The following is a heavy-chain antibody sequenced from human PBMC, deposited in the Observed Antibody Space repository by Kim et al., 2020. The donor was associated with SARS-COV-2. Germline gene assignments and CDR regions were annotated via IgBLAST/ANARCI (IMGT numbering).Heavy chain of an antibody. J-gene: IGHJ4*02. D-gene: IGHD1-26*01. CDR2: T. CDR3: AKDKWAVTGDY. Sequence: TYYADSVKGRFTISRDNAKNTLYLQMNSLRAEDTAVYYCAKDKWAVTGDYWGQGTLVTVSS. V-gene: IGHV3-23*01.